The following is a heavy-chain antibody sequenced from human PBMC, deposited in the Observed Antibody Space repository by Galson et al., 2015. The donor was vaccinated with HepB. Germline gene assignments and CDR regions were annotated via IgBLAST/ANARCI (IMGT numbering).Heavy chain of an antibody. V-gene: IGHV1-18*01. CDR3: ARVARTSYYFDY. CDR2: ISGYSGDA. CDR1: GYTFSSYS. J-gene: IGHJ4*02. Sequence: QSGAEVKKPGESLKISCKASGYTFSSYSITWLRQAPGQGLECMGWISGYSGDAKYAQKFQGRVTVTTDTSTRTAYMELRSLTSDDTAIYYCARVARTSYYFDYWGQGTLVSVSA.